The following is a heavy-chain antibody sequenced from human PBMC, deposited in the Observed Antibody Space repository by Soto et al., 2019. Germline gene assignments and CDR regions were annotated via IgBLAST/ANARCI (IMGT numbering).Heavy chain of an antibody. D-gene: IGHD6-13*01. CDR3: ARANRSTWYKLEYKWSVP. CDR1: RASINDFY. J-gene: IGHJ5*02. Sequence: SETLSLTCTVSRASINDFYWSWIRQTPGKGLEWVGFMYYSETTKYNPSLKGRVNMSLDTSKNQVSLHLKSVTAADTAVYYCARANRSTWYKLEYKWSVPCGQEAQATVST. CDR2: MYYSETT. V-gene: IGHV4-59*01.